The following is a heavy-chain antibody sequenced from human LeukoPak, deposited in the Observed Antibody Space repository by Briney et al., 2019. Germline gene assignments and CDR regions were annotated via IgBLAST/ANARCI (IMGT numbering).Heavy chain of an antibody. Sequence: GESLRLSCAASGFTFTTYWMSWVRQLPGRGLEWVANINQDGTEKYYVDSVKGRFTISRDNAKNSLYLQMNSLRAEDTAVYYCARDHMGDDILTGYYNGGTFWDYWGQGTLVTVSS. D-gene: IGHD3-9*01. CDR2: INQDGTEK. CDR1: GFTFTTYW. J-gene: IGHJ4*02. V-gene: IGHV3-7*03. CDR3: ARDHMGDDILTGYYNGGTFWDY.